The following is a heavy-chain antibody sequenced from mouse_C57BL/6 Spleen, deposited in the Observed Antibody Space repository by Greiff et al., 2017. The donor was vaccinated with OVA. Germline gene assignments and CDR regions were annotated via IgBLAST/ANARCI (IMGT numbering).Heavy chain of an antibody. CDR2: ISSGSSTI. J-gene: IGHJ3*01. CDR1: GFTFSDYG. V-gene: IGHV5-17*01. D-gene: IGHD1-1*01. CDR3: ARHYGFAY. Sequence: DVMLVESGGGLVKPGGSLKLSCAASGFTFSDYGMHWVRQAPEKGLEWVAYISSGSSTIYYADTVKGRFTISRDNAKNTLFLQMTSLRSEDTAMYYCARHYGFAYWGQGTLVTVSA.